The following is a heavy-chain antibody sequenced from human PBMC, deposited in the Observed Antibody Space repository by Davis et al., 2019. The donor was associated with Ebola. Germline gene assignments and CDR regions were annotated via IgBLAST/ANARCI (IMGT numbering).Heavy chain of an antibody. CDR3: ARGIGED. CDR2: LSGSGDST. V-gene: IGHV3-23*01. Sequence: GESLKISCAASGFTFSSYAMHWVRQAPGKGLEWVSVLSGSGDSTYYADSVKRRFTISRDNAKNTLYLQMNSLRAEDTAVYYCARGIGEDWGQGTLVTVSS. J-gene: IGHJ4*02. D-gene: IGHD2-21*01. CDR1: GFTFSSYA.